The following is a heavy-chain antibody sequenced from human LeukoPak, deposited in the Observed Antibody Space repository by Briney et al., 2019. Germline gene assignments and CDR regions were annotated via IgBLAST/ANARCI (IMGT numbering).Heavy chain of an antibody. D-gene: IGHD3-22*01. Sequence: GGSLRLSCATSGFTFSSYSMNWVRQAPEKGLKWVSSISSSSSYIYYADSVKGRFTISRDNAKNSLYLQLNSLRAEDTAVYYCAKDSSGYPYYFDYWGQGTLVTVA. V-gene: IGHV3-21*01. CDR3: AKDSSGYPYYFDY. CDR1: GFTFSSYS. CDR2: ISSSSSYI. J-gene: IGHJ4*02.